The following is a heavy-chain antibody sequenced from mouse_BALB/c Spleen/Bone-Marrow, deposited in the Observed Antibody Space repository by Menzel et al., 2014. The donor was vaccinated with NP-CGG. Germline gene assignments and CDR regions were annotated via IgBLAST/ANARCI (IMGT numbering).Heavy chain of an antibody. J-gene: IGHJ3*01. Sequence: EVKLVESGPGLVKPSQSLSLTCSVTGYSITSGYYWNWIRQFPGNKLEWMGYISYGGSSNYNPSLKNRISITRDTSKNQFFLKLSSVTTEDTASYYCASGYYGGSFAYWGQGTLVTVSA. CDR2: ISYGGSS. CDR1: GYSITSGYY. V-gene: IGHV3-6*02. D-gene: IGHD1-2*01. CDR3: ASGYYGGSFAY.